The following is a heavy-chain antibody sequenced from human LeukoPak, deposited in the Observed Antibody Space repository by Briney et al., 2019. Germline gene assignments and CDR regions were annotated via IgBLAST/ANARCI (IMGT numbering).Heavy chain of an antibody. CDR2: ISGSGGST. V-gene: IGHV3-23*01. J-gene: IGHJ4*02. CDR1: GFTFSGYA. Sequence: GGSLRLSCAASGFTFSGYAMTWVRQAPGKGLEWVSYISGSGGSTYYADSVKGRFTISRDNSKNRLYLQMNSLRVEDTAVYYCAKAYDFWSGGIGYWGQGTLVTVSS. CDR3: AKAYDFWSGGIGY. D-gene: IGHD3-3*01.